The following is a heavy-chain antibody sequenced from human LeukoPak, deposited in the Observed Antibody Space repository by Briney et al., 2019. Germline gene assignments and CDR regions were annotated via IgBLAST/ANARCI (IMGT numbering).Heavy chain of an antibody. J-gene: IGHJ4*02. V-gene: IGHV3-9*03. CDR3: AKADILTGYYDY. CDR2: ISWNGGNI. Sequence: PGGSLRLSCAASGFTFDDYAMHWVRQAPGKGLEWVSGISWNGGNIGYADSVKGRFIISRDNARNSLYLQMNSLRAEDMALYYCAKADILTGYYDYWGQGTLVTVSS. CDR1: GFTFDDYA. D-gene: IGHD3-9*01.